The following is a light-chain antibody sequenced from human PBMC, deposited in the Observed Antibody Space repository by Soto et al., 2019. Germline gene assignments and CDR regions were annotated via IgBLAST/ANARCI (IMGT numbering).Light chain of an antibody. CDR1: QSVSSNY. J-gene: IGKJ4*01. CDR3: QQYGRSPLT. Sequence: EIVLTQSPGTLSLSPGERATLSCRASQSVSSNYLAWYHQKPGQAPRLLIHGASRRAYGIPDRFSGSGSGRDFTLTISRLEPEDFAVYYCQQYGRSPLTFGGGTKVEIK. V-gene: IGKV3-20*01. CDR2: GAS.